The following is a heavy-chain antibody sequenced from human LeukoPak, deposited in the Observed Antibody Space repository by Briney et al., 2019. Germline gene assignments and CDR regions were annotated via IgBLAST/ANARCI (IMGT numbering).Heavy chain of an antibody. J-gene: IGHJ4*02. D-gene: IGHD3-10*01. Sequence: GGSLRLSCAASGFTFSSYAMSWVRQAPGKGLDWVSAISGSGGSTYYADSVKGRFTISRDNSKNTLYLQMNSLRAEDTAVYYCAKEHYYGSGSYPYFDYWGQGTLVTVSS. CDR3: AKEHYYGSGSYPYFDY. CDR2: ISGSGGST. CDR1: GFTFSSYA. V-gene: IGHV3-23*01.